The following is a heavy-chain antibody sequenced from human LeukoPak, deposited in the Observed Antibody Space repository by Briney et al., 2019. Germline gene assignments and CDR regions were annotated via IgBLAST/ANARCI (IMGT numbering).Heavy chain of an antibody. V-gene: IGHV4-4*07. Sequence: SETLSLTCTVSGGSISGYYWTWVRQPAGKGLEWIGRIYTSGNTNYNPSLQSRVTMSVDTSNYQFPLKLSSVTAADTAVYYCARGYNYGYCDYWGQGTLVTVSS. CDR2: IYTSGNT. D-gene: IGHD5-18*01. J-gene: IGHJ4*02. CDR3: ARGYNYGYCDY. CDR1: GGSISGYY.